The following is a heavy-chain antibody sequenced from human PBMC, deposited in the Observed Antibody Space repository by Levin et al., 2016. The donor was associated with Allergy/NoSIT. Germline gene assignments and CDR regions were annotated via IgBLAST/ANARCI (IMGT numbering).Heavy chain of an antibody. CDR2: VYYTGST. J-gene: IGHJ3*02. CDR3: ARGSRQPLIYAEGTFDI. Sequence: WIRQPPGKGLEWIGYVYYTGSTNYNPSLKSRVTISVDTSKNQFSLKLSSVTAADTAIYYCARGSRQPLIYAEGTFDIWGQGTRVTVSS. V-gene: IGHV4-59*01. D-gene: IGHD2-2*02.